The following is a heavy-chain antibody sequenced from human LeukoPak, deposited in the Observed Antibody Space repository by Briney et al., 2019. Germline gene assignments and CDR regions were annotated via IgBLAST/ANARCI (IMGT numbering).Heavy chain of an antibody. CDR3: ARVPAKYYEVDY. Sequence: GGSLRLSCAASGFTFSSYAMHWVRQAPGKGPEWVAVISYDGSNKYYADSVKGRFTISRDNSKNTLYLQMNSLRAEDTAVYYCARVPAKYYEVDYWGQGTLVTVSS. J-gene: IGHJ4*02. V-gene: IGHV3-30-3*01. CDR2: ISYDGSNK. CDR1: GFTFSSYA. D-gene: IGHD3-22*01.